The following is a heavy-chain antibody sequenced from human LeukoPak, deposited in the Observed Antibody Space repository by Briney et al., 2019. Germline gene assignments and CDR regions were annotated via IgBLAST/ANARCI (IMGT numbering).Heavy chain of an antibody. J-gene: IGHJ4*02. CDR3: ASILVTLTTVTTGDY. CDR2: ISSSSSTI. Sequence: GGSLRLSCAASGFTFSSYSMNWVRQAPGKGLEWVSYISSSSSTIYYADSVKGRFTISRDNAKNSLYLQMNSLRAEDTAVYYCASILVTLTTVTTGDYRGQGTLVTVSS. CDR1: GFTFSSYS. D-gene: IGHD4-17*01. V-gene: IGHV3-48*04.